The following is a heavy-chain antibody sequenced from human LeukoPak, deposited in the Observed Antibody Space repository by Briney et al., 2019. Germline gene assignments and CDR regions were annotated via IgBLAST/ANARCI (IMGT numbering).Heavy chain of an antibody. CDR3: TRDFGSIVVVTAIVD. CDR1: GFTFSNYW. V-gene: IGHV3-7*01. D-gene: IGHD2-21*02. J-gene: IGHJ4*02. CDR2: IKPDGSEK. Sequence: GGSLRLSCAASGFTFSNYWMSWVRQAPGKGLEWVANIKPDGSEKYYVDSVKGRFTISRDNAQNSLYLQMNSLRAEDTAIYYCTRDFGSIVVVTAIVDWGQGTLVTVSS.